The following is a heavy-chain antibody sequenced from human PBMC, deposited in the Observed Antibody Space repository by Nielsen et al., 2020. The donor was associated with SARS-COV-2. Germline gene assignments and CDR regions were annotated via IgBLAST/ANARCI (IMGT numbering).Heavy chain of an antibody. J-gene: IGHJ4*02. D-gene: IGHD1-26*01. CDR1: GYTFTNYG. Sequence: ASVKVSCKASGYTFTNYGISWVRQAPGHGLEWMGWISAYNGNRNYVQKFQGRVTMTTDTSTNTAYMELRSLKSDDTAVYYCARGTGEDYWGQGTLVTVSS. V-gene: IGHV1-18*01. CDR2: ISAYNGNR. CDR3: ARGTGEDY.